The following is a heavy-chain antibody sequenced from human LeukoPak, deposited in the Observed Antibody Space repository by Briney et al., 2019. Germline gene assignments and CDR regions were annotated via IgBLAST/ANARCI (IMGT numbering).Heavy chain of an antibody. J-gene: IGHJ5*02. CDR2: ISANDGST. D-gene: IGHD2-2*01. Sequence: GGSLRLSCAACGFTFSSYAMSWVRQAPGKGLEWVSGISANDGSTQYADSVRGRFTISRDSSKNTLSLQMNSLRAEDTAVYYCAKFGCSTTNCYLNSWGQGTLVTVSS. V-gene: IGHV3-23*01. CDR1: GFTFSSYA. CDR3: AKFGCSTTNCYLNS.